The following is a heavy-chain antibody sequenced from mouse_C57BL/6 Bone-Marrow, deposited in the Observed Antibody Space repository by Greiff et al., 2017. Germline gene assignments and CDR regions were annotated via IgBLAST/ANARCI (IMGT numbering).Heavy chain of an antibody. J-gene: IGHJ2*01. CDR3: TRSGTTVVVLDYFDY. V-gene: IGHV1-5*01. D-gene: IGHD1-1*01. Sequence: VQLQQSGTVLARPGASVKMSCKTSGYTFTSYWMHWVQQRPGQGLEWIGAIYPGNSDTSYNQKFKGKAKLTAVTSASTAYMELSSLTNEDSAVYYCTRSGTTVVVLDYFDYWGQGTTLTVSS. CDR1: GYTFTSYW. CDR2: IYPGNSDT.